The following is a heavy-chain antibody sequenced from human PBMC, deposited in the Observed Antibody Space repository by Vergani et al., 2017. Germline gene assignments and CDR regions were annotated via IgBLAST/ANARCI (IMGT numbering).Heavy chain of an antibody. CDR3: ARDSERKGYCSDY. J-gene: IGHJ4*02. CDR1: GFTFSSYS. D-gene: IGHD2-15*01. Sequence: EVQLVESGGGLVKPGGSLRLSRAASGFTFSSYSMNWVRQAPGKGLEWVSSISSSSSYIYYADSVKGRFTISRDNAKNSLYLQMNSLRAEDTAVYYCARDSERKGYCSDYWGQGTLVTVSS. CDR2: ISSSSSYI. V-gene: IGHV3-21*01.